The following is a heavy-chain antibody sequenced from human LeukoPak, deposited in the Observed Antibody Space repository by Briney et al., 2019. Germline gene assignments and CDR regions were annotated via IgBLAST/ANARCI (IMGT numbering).Heavy chain of an antibody. D-gene: IGHD5-24*01. CDR3: TRVGYIDEGIDY. V-gene: IGHV3-7*04. J-gene: IGHJ4*02. CDR2: IKQDGSKK. CDR1: GFPFSSYW. Sequence: GGSLRLSCVASGFPFSSYWMAWVRQAPGKGLEWVANIKQDGSKKSYVGSVKGRFTISRDNAKNSLYLQMNSLRAEDTAIYYCTRVGYIDEGIDYWGQGTLVTVSS.